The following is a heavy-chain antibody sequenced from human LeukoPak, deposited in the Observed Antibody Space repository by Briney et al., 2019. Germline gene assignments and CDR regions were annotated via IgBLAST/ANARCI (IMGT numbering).Heavy chain of an antibody. J-gene: IGHJ5*02. CDR1: RFTFSGYA. CDR2: IDASGVNT. D-gene: IGHD6-19*01. Sequence: PGGSLRLSCAASRFTFSGYAMYWVRQAPGKGLEGVSCIDASGVNTYYADSVKGRSTISRDNSNNTLYLQMNSLRAEDTAVYYCAKGSGSGWYGWFDPWGQGTLVTVSS. CDR3: AKGSGSGWYGWFDP. V-gene: IGHV3-23*01.